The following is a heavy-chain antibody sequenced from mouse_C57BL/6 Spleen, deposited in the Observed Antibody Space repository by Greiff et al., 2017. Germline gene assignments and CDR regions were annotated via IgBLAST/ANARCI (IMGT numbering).Heavy chain of an antibody. J-gene: IGHJ4*01. CDR3: ARWGAMDY. CDR1: GYTFPGYW. CDR2: SLPGSGST. V-gene: IGHV1-9*01. Sequence: QVQLQQSGAELMKPGASVKLSCKATGYTFPGYWIEWVKQRPGHGLEWICKSLPGSGSTNYNEKFKGKATFTADTSSNTAYMRLSSLTTEDSAIYYCARWGAMDYWGQGTSVTVSS.